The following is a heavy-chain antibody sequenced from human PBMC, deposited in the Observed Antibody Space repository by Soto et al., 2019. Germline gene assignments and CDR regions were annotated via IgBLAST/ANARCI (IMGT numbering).Heavy chain of an antibody. CDR1: GFTFSSYA. J-gene: IGHJ4*02. V-gene: IGHV3-23*01. D-gene: IGHD1-1*01. Sequence: PGGSLRLSCAASGFTFSSYAMTWVRQAPAKGLAWVSTINVNGENTHYADSVKGRFTISRDNAKNSLFLQMNSLRVDDTAVYYCARTGDGHHDFLDYWGQGALVTVSS. CDR3: ARTGDGHHDFLDY. CDR2: INVNGENT.